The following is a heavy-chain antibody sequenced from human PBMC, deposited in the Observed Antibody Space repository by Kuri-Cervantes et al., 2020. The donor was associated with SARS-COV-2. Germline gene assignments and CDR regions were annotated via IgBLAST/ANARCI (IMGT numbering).Heavy chain of an antibody. Sequence: GESLKISCTASGFTFGDYAMSWVRQAPGKGLEWVGRIKSEADGGTTDYAAPVKGRVTISRDDSRDTLYLQINSLKTEDTAVYYCTTDRLSYYYDTSGHYSGDYWGQGTLVTVSS. V-gene: IGHV3-15*01. D-gene: IGHD3-22*01. CDR2: IKSEADGGTT. J-gene: IGHJ4*02. CDR3: TTDRLSYYYDTSGHYSGDY. CDR1: GFTFGDYA.